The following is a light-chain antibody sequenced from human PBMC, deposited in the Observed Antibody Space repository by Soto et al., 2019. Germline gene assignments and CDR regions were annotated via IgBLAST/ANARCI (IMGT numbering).Light chain of an antibody. J-gene: IGKJ1*01. CDR3: QQYNDYSAWT. Sequence: DIQMTQSAATLSVSVGDRVTITWRASQSVSSWLAWYQQKPAKAPKLLIYKASILQNGVPSRFSGTESATEFTLTISSLRPDDFATYYGQQYNDYSAWTFGQGTKVDIK. CDR1: QSVSSW. CDR2: KAS. V-gene: IGKV1-5*03.